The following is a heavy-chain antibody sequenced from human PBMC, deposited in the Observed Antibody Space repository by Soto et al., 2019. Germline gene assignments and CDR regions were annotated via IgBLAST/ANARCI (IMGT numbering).Heavy chain of an antibody. Sequence: GGSLRLSCAASGFTFSSYAMSWVRQAPGKGLEWVSAISGSGGSTYYADSVKGRFTISRDNSKNTLYLQMNSLRAEDTAVYYCAKDWGYCSSTSCYPGGAIILLLWVYDYYYYMDVWGKGTTVTVSS. V-gene: IGHV3-23*01. CDR1: GFTFSSYA. J-gene: IGHJ6*03. CDR3: AKDWGYCSSTSCYPGGAIILLLWVYDYYYYMDV. D-gene: IGHD2-2*01. CDR2: ISGSGGST.